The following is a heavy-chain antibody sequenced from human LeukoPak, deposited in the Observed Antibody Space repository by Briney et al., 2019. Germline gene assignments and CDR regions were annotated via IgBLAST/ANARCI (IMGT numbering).Heavy chain of an antibody. CDR3: ARDLVGSNYYDSSGYFNWFDP. D-gene: IGHD3-22*01. V-gene: IGHV1-2*02. CDR1: GYTFTGYY. CDR2: INPNRGGT. J-gene: IGHJ5*02. Sequence: ASVKVSCKASGYTFTGYYMHWVRQPPGQGLEWMGWINPNRGGTNYAQKFQGRVTMTRDTSISTAYMELSRLRSDDTAVYYCARDLVGSNYYDSSGYFNWFDPWGQGTLVTVSS.